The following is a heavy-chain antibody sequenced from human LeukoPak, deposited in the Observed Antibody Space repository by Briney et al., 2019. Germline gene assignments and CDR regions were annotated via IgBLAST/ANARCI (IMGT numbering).Heavy chain of an antibody. V-gene: IGHV3-11*04. CDR2: ITDNGRKI. Sequence: GGSLRLSCAASGFTFSDYYMGWIRQAPGKGLEWVSYITDNGRKIYYADSVKGRFTISRDNAKYSLYLQMNNLMTEDTAVYYCAKTRGVEGAFDIWGQGTRVTVSS. CDR1: GFTFSDYY. D-gene: IGHD2-21*01. J-gene: IGHJ3*02. CDR3: AKTRGVEGAFDI.